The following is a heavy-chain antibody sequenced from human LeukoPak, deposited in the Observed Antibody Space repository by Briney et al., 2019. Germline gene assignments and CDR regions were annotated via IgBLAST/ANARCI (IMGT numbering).Heavy chain of an antibody. Sequence: GGSLRLSCAASGFTISSHAMSWVRQAPGKGLEWVSGISGRDGSTYYADSVKGRFTISRDNSKNTLYLQMNSLRAEDTAVYYCAKGAPYYCGGDCGGEDYWGQGTLVTVSS. CDR3: AKGAPYYCGGDCGGEDY. J-gene: IGHJ4*02. CDR1: GFTISSHA. D-gene: IGHD2-21*02. CDR2: ISGRDGST. V-gene: IGHV3-23*01.